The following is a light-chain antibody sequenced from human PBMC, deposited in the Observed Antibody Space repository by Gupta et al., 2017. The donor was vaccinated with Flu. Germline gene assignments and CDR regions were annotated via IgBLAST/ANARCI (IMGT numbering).Light chain of an antibody. CDR2: EVS. J-gene: IGLJ2*01. Sequence: SALTQPASVSGSPGQSLTISCTGTSSDVGGYNYVSWYQQHPGKAPKLMIYEVSKRPAGVSNRFSGSKSGNTASLTISGRQAEDEADYYCCSDASSSTVVFGGGTKLTVL. CDR1: SSDVGGYNY. CDR3: CSDASSSTVV. V-gene: IGLV2-14*01.